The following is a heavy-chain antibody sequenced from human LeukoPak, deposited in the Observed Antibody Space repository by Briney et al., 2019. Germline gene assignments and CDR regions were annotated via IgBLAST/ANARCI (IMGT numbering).Heavy chain of an antibody. CDR3: ARDKIVGPTTLDY. V-gene: IGHV3-7*01. Sequence: GGSLRLSCAASGFTFSGYWMSWVRQTPERGLEWVANIKQDGYEKYYVDSVKGRFTISRDNAKNSLYLQMNSLRADDTAIYYCARDKIVGPTTLDYWGQGTLVTVSS. CDR2: IKQDGYEK. CDR1: GFTFSGYW. D-gene: IGHD1-26*01. J-gene: IGHJ4*02.